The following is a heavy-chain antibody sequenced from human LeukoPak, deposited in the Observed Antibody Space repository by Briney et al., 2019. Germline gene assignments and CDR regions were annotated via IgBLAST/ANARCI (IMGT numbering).Heavy chain of an antibody. CDR3: ATKQWLNS. V-gene: IGHV3-21*01. D-gene: IGHD6-19*01. Sequence: PGGSLRLSCAASGFTFSPYSMTWVRQAPGKGLEWVSSIPSGGDDIYYSDLVKGRFTISRDSAKNSLFLQMSNLRADDTAVYYCATKQWLNSWGQGTRVIVSS. J-gene: IGHJ4*02. CDR1: GFTFSPYS. CDR2: IPSGGDDI.